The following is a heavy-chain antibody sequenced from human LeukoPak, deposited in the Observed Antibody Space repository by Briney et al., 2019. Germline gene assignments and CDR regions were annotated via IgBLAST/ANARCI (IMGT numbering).Heavy chain of an antibody. CDR3: TRGYYDSSGYYRLTGFDY. J-gene: IGHJ4*02. CDR1: GFTFSGSA. V-gene: IGHV3-73*01. CDR2: IRSKGNNYAT. Sequence: GGSLRLPCAASGFTFSGSAMHWVRQASGKGLEWVGRIRSKGNNYATAYAASVKGRFTISRDDAKNTAYLQMNSLKTEDTAMYYCTRGYYDSSGYYRLTGFDYWGQGTLVTVSS. D-gene: IGHD3-22*01.